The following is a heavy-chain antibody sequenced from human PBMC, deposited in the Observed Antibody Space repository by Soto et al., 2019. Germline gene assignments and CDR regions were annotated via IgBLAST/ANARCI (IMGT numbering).Heavy chain of an antibody. CDR2: FYHSGGT. Sequence: PETLSLTCGVSGYSISSGYYWGWIRQPPGKGLEWIGTFYHSGGTYYNPSLKSRVTISEDTSKNSLYLQMNSLRAEDTAVYYCARWRPQGHSSSWYYYLDPWGQGTLVTVSS. V-gene: IGHV4-38-2*01. D-gene: IGHD6-13*01. J-gene: IGHJ5*02. CDR3: ARWRPQGHSSSWYYYLDP. CDR1: GYSISSGYY.